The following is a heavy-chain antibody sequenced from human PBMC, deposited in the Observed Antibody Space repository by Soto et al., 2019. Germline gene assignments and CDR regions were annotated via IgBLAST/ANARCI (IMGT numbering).Heavy chain of an antibody. J-gene: IGHJ6*01. CDR3: ASLAMATRRVYYGMDI. Sequence: DVQLVPSGAEVKKPGESLRISCKGSGYSFTSYWISWVRQMPGKGLEWMGRIDPSDSYTNYCPSFQGHVTISADKSISTAYLHFCSLNASDTAIYYCASLAMATRRVYYGMDICGQGTTVIFSS. CDR1: GYSFTSYW. CDR2: IDPSDSYT. V-gene: IGHV5-10-1*01. D-gene: IGHD5-18*01.